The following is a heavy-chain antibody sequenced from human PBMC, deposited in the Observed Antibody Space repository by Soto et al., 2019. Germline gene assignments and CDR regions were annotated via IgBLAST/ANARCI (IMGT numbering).Heavy chain of an antibody. CDR2: IKDGGST. V-gene: IGHV4-34*01. CDR1: GGSFTGYY. CDR3: ARGQEGVVATH. D-gene: IGHD2-15*01. J-gene: IGHJ4*02. Sequence: QVQLQQWGAGLLKPSETLSLTCAGNGGSFTGYYWSWVRQPPGKGLEWIGEIKDGGSTNYSPSLRSRVAISADTSKKQFSLKVTSVTAADTAVYYCARGQEGVVATHWDQGTLVTVSS.